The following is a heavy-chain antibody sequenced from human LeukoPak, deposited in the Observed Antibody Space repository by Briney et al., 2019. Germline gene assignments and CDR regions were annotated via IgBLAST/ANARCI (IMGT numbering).Heavy chain of an antibody. Sequence: GRSLRLSCAASGFTFSSYGMHWVRQAPGKGLEWVAVISYDGSNKYYADSVKGRFTISRDNSKNTLYLQMNSLRAEDTAVYYCAKMVGGYQLLGPHYYYYGMDVWGQGTTVTVSS. CDR3: AKMVGGYQLLGPHYYYYGMDV. D-gene: IGHD2-2*01. CDR2: ISYDGSNK. CDR1: GFTFSSYG. J-gene: IGHJ6*02. V-gene: IGHV3-30*18.